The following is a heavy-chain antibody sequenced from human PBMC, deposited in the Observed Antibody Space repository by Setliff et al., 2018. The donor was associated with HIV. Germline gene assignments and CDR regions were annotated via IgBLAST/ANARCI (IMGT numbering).Heavy chain of an antibody. J-gene: IGHJ6*03. CDR3: AREGGREYDFWSGYYRPYYYYMDV. CDR2: INPSGGSA. D-gene: IGHD3-3*01. Sequence: ASVKVSCKASRYTFTNYYMQWVRQAPGQGLEWMGIINPSGGSATYAQKFQGRVTMTRDTSTSTVYMELSSLRSDDTAVYYCAREGGREYDFWSGYYRPYYYYMDVWGKGTTVTVSS. V-gene: IGHV1-46*01. CDR1: RYTFTNYY.